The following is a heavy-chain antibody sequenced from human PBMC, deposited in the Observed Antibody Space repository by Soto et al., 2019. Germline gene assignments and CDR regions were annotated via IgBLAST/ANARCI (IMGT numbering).Heavy chain of an antibody. J-gene: IGHJ4*02. D-gene: IGHD1-26*01. CDR3: ARDTSGSSPGSAEFDY. V-gene: IGHV3-21*01. Sequence: EVQLVESGGGLVKPGGSLRLSCAAAGFTFSSYSMNWVRQAPGKGLEWVSSISSSSSYIYYANSVKGRFTISRDNAKNSLYLQMNSLRAEDTTVYYCARDTSGSSPGSAEFDYWGQGTLVTVSS. CDR2: ISSSSSYI. CDR1: GFTFSSYS.